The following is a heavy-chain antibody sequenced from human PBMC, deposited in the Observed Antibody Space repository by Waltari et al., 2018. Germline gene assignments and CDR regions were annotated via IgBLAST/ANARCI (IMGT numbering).Heavy chain of an antibody. CDR2: ITHSGYT. D-gene: IGHD1-26*01. CDR3: ARVDLGVIVPTAHMYYYYMDV. CDR1: GGWVRYSY. J-gene: IGHJ6*03. V-gene: IGHV4-34*01. Sequence: QGQRQQWGEGAGKKAESRAHTRDVEGGWVRYSYVTWIRPSPGKGLEWIGEITHSGYTHPHPSLQRRVTLSVDTSKKWFSLKLSSVTAAAPAVYYCARVDLGVIVPTAHMYYYYMDVWGRGTTVTISS.